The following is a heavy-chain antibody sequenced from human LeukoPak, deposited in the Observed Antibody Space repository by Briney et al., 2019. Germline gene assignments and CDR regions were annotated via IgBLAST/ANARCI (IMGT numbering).Heavy chain of an antibody. CDR2: IYHSGLT. V-gene: IGHV4-38-2*02. CDR1: GESISGYY. CDR3: ASNLYGSGNYFAY. Sequence: PSETLSLTCTVSGESISGYYWSWIRQPPGKGLEWIAIIYHSGLTYFNPSLKSRVTISVDTSKNQFFLYLTSVTAADTAVYYCASNLYGSGNYFAYWGQGTLVAVS. J-gene: IGHJ4*02. D-gene: IGHD3-10*01.